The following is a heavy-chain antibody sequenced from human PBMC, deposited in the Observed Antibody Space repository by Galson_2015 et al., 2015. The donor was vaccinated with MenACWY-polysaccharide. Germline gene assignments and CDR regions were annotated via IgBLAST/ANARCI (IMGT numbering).Heavy chain of an antibody. CDR2: IHYSGST. CDR3: ARIGGMNKGNYYNYGWFDP. CDR1: GGSMSTYH. D-gene: IGHD3-22*01. V-gene: IGHV4-59*01. J-gene: IGHJ5*02. Sequence: SETLSLTCTVSGGSMSTYHWSWIRQSPGKGLEWIGWIHYSGSTKYSPSLKSRVTISVDTSENQFSLKLSSVTTADTAVYYCARIGGMNKGNYYNYGWFDPWGQGTLVTVPS.